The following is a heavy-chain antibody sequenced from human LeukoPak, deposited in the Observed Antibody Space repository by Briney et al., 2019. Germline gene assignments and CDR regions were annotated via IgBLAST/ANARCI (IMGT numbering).Heavy chain of an antibody. Sequence: PSETLSLTCAVYGGSFSGYYWSWIRQPPGKGLEWIGEINHSGSTNYNPSLKSRVTISVDTSKNQFSLKLSSVTAADTAVYYCARAGGRVWLDYWGQGTLVTVSS. J-gene: IGHJ4*02. CDR1: GGSFSGYY. V-gene: IGHV4-34*01. D-gene: IGHD6-13*01. CDR2: INHSGST. CDR3: ARAGGRVWLDY.